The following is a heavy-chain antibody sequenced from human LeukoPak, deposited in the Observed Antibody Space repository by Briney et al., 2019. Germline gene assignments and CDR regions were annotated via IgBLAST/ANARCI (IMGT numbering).Heavy chain of an antibody. CDR1: GFTFSSYA. Sequence: PGGSLRLSCAASGFTFSSYAMHWVRQAPGKGLEWVAVISYDGSNKYYADSVKGRFTISRDNSKNTLYLQMNSLRAEDTAVYYCARDPHALLSCHFDYWGQGTLVTVSS. CDR3: ARDPHALLSCHFDY. D-gene: IGHD3-16*02. V-gene: IGHV3-30-3*01. J-gene: IGHJ4*02. CDR2: ISYDGSNK.